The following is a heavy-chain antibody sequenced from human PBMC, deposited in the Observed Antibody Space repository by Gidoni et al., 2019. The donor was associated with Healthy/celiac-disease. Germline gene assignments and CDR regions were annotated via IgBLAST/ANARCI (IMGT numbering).Heavy chain of an antibody. Sequence: QLQLQESGPGLVKPSETLSLTCTVSGGSISSRSYYWGWIRQPPGKGLEWIGSIYYSGSTYYNPSLKSRVTISVDTSKNQFSLKLSSVTAADTAVYYCARHQYEAALYYYYYMDVWGKGTTVTVSS. D-gene: IGHD2-15*01. CDR1: GGSISSRSYY. CDR2: IYYSGST. J-gene: IGHJ6*03. V-gene: IGHV4-39*01. CDR3: ARHQYEAALYYYYYMDV.